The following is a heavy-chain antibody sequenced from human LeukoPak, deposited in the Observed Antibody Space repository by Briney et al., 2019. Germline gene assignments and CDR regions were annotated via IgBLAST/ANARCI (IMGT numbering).Heavy chain of an antibody. V-gene: IGHV1-46*01. D-gene: IGHD5-12*01. CDR1: GYTFTSYY. Sequence: ASVTVSCKASGYTFTSYYMHWVRQAPGQGLEWMGIINPSGGSTSYAQKFQGRVTITRNTSISTAYMELSSLRSEDTAVYYCASGGYDWSFDYWGQGTLVTVSS. CDR3: ASGGYDWSFDY. J-gene: IGHJ4*02. CDR2: INPSGGST.